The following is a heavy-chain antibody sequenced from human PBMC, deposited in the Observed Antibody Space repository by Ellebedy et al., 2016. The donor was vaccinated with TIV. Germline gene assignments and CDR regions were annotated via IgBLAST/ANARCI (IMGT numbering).Heavy chain of an antibody. CDR3: ACPAVGFWSGYNEH. CDR2: IWSDGSEE. V-gene: IGHV3-33*03. D-gene: IGHD3-3*01. Sequence: GESLKISCAPSGFIFSHYHMHWVRQAPGKGLEWVALIWSDGSEEYYAASVKGRFTISRDNAKKLLFLQMNNLRVDDTAVYYCACPAVGFWSGYNEHWGQGTLVTVSS. CDR1: GFIFSHYH. J-gene: IGHJ4*02.